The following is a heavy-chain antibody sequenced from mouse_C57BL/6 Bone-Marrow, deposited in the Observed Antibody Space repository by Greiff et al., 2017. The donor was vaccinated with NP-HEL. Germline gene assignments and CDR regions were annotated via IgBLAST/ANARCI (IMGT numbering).Heavy chain of an antibody. CDR2: IDPSDSYT. D-gene: IGHD3-3*01. V-gene: IGHV1-69*01. J-gene: IGHJ3*01. CDR1: GYTFTSYW. Sequence: QVQLQQPGAELVMPGASVKLSCKASGYTFTSYWMHWVKQRPGQGLEWIGEIDPSDSYTNYNQKFKGKSTLTVDESSSTAYMQLSSLTSEDSAVYYCARWTWAWFAYWGQGTLVTVSA. CDR3: ARWTWAWFAY.